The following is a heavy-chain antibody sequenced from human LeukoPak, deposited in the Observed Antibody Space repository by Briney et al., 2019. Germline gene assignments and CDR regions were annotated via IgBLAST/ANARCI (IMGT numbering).Heavy chain of an antibody. CDR1: GYTFTGYY. CDR2: INPNSGGT. D-gene: IGHD1-26*01. J-gene: IGHJ5*02. CDR3: AREWELRSDNWFGYNWFDP. V-gene: IGHV1-2*06. Sequence: GASVKVSCKASGYTFTGYYMHWVRQAPGQGLEWMGRINPNSGGTNYAQKFQGRVTMTRDTSISTAYMELSRLRSDDTAVYYCAREWELRSDNWFGYNWFDPWGQGTLVTVSS.